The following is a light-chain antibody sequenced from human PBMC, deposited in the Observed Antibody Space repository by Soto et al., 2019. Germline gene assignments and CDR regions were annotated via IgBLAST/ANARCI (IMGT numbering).Light chain of an antibody. Sequence: EIVLTQSPATLSLSPGERATLSCRASQSVSSYLAWYQQKPGQAPRLLIYDASNRATGIPARFSGSGSGTDFTLTISSLEPEDFAVYYCQQYNNLPPTFGQGTK. CDR1: QSVSSY. J-gene: IGKJ1*01. CDR3: QQYNNLPPT. CDR2: DAS. V-gene: IGKV3-11*01.